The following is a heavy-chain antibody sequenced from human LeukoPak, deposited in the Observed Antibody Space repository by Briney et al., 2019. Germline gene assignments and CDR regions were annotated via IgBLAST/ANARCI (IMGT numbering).Heavy chain of an antibody. CDR2: ISFAGSHK. Sequence: SGGSLRLSCAASGFTFSSYSMNWVRQAPGKGLEWLAVISFAGSHKFYADSVKGRFTISRDNSKNTLFLEMNSLRAEDTAVYYCARGEFLGSGASLIDYWGQGTLVTVSS. CDR3: ARGEFLGSGASLIDY. CDR1: GFTFSSYS. V-gene: IGHV3-30*03. D-gene: IGHD3-10*01. J-gene: IGHJ4*02.